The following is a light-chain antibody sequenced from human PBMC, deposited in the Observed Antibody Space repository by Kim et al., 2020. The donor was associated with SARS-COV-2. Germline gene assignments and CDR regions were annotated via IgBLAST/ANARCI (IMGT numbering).Light chain of an antibody. Sequence: ASVGDRVTITCRASQDISSWLGWYQQKPGKAHKVLIYEASNLQSGVPSRFSGSGSGTDFTLTINSLQPEDFATYYCQQTHSFPLTFGGGTKVDIK. CDR3: QQTHSFPLT. CDR1: QDISSW. J-gene: IGKJ4*01. CDR2: EAS. V-gene: IGKV1D-12*01.